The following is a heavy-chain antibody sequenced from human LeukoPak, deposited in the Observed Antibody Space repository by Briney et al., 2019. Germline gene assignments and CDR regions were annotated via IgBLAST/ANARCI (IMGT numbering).Heavy chain of an antibody. CDR2: IYHSGST. CDR3: ARNRSMVRGVNNAPRRPTSWFDP. V-gene: IGHV4-30-2*01. Sequence: SETLSLTCAVSGGSISSGGYSWSWIRQPPGKGLEWIGYIYHSGSTYYNPSLKSRVTISVDTSKNQFSLKLSSVTAADTAVYYCARNRSMVRGVNNAPRRPTSWFDPWGQGTLVTVSS. J-gene: IGHJ5*02. D-gene: IGHD3-10*01. CDR1: GGSISSGGYS.